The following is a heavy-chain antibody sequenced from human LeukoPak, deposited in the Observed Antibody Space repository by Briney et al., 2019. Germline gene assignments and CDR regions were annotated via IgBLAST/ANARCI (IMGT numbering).Heavy chain of an antibody. CDR2: IIPIFGTA. CDR3: ARDNRYCNGGYCSNWFDP. J-gene: IGHJ5*02. Sequence: ASVKVSCKASGYTFTSYAMSWVRQAPGQGLEWMGGIIPIFGTANYAQKFQGRVTITADKSTSTAYMELSSLRSEDTAVYYCARDNRYCNGGYCSNWFDPWGQGTLVTVSS. CDR1: GYTFTSYA. V-gene: IGHV1-69*06. D-gene: IGHD2-15*01.